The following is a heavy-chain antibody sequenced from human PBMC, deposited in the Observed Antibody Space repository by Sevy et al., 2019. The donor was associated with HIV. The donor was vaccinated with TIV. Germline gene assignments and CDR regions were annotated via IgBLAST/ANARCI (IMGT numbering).Heavy chain of an antibody. CDR2: TYYRSKWYN. D-gene: IGHD3-3*01. J-gene: IGHJ6*03. V-gene: IGHV6-1*01. Sequence: QSQTLSLTCAISGDSVSSNSAAWNWIRQSPSRGLEWLGRTYYRSKWYNEYAVSVKSRITINPDTSKNQFSLQLNSVTPEDXAVYYCARGLNPDTNFGVVIIEGTEDDYYYYYMDVWGKGTTVTVSS. CDR3: ARGLNPDTNFGVVIIEGTEDDYYYYYMDV. CDR1: GDSVSSNSAA.